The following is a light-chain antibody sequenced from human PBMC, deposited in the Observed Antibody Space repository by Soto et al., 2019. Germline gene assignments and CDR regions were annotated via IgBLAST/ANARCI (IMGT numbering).Light chain of an antibody. CDR2: AAS. Sequence: IQLTQSPSSLSASAGDRVTITCRASQAIAGFLAWFQQKQGKAPKLLIYAASTLQGGVPSRFSGSGFGTNFALTISSLQPEDFSTYYCQQLNSYPRTFGQGTKLEIK. CDR3: QQLNSYPRT. CDR1: QAIAGF. J-gene: IGKJ2*01. V-gene: IGKV1-9*01.